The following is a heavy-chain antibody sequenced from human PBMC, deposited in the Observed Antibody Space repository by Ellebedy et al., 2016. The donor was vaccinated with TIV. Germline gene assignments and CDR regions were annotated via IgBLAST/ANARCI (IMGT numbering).Heavy chain of an antibody. CDR3: VTRHNGAFDF. J-gene: IGHJ3*01. D-gene: IGHD2-8*01. CDR2: LHGGGGS. CDR1: GFSVSSND. Sequence: GESLKISXAASGFSVSSNDMSWVRQAPGKGLELVSLLHGGGGSFYADFVKGRFTISTDNSKKTFYLQMSGLGAEDTAVYYCVTRHNGAFDFWGQGTMVTVSS. V-gene: IGHV3-53*01.